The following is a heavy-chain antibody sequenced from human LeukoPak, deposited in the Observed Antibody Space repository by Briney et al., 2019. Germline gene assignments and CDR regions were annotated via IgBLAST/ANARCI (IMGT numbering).Heavy chain of an antibody. V-gene: IGHV4-34*01. CDR1: GGSFSGYY. J-gene: IGHJ5*02. Sequence: KTSETLSLTCAVYGGSFSGYYWSWIRQPPGKGLEWIGEINHSGSTNYNPSLKSRVTISVDTSKNQFSLKLSSVTAADTAVYYCARGGELWFGETNWFDPWGQGTLVTVSS. D-gene: IGHD3-10*01. CDR3: ARGGELWFGETNWFDP. CDR2: INHSGST.